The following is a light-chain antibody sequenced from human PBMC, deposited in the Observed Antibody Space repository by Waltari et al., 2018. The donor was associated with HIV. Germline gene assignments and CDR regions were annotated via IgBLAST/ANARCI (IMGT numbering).Light chain of an antibody. CDR1: NSNLGNNY. V-gene: IGLV1-51*01. CDR3: GTWDSSLSLYV. Sequence: QSVLTQPPSVSAAPGQRVTISCPGGNSNLGNNYVSWYQQLPGSAPLFVIYDNEKRPSGIPDRFSASKAVMSATLGIAGLQIVDEADYYCGTWDSSLSLYVFGTGTTVAVL. J-gene: IGLJ1*01. CDR2: DNE.